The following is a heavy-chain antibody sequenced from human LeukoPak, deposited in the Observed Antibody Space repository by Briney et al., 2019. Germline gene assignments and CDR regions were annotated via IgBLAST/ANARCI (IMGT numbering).Heavy chain of an antibody. Sequence: WLRYIYYSCITHYNPFLKTLVTISVDTSKNQFSLTLSSVTAADTAVYYCARGGRLNYFDYWGQGTLVTVSS. D-gene: IGHD2-15*01. CDR2: IYYSCIT. V-gene: IGHV4-59*09. J-gene: IGHJ4*02. CDR3: ARGGRLNYFDY.